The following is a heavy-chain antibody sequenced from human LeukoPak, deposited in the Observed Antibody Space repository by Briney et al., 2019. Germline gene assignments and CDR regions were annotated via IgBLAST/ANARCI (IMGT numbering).Heavy chain of an antibody. CDR1: GFTSTDYY. Sequence: GGSLRLSCATSGFTSTDYYMSWIRQAPGKGLEWVSYISVSGTTMYYADSVKGRFTLSRDNAKNSLYLQMNSLRAEDTAVYYCARVGRLQYGDYVAFDYWGQGALVTVSS. J-gene: IGHJ4*02. V-gene: IGHV3-11*01. CDR3: ARVGRLQYGDYVAFDY. D-gene: IGHD4-17*01. CDR2: ISVSGTTM.